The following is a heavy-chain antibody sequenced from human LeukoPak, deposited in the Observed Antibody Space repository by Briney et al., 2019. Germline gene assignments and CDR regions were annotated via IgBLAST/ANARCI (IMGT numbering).Heavy chain of an antibody. V-gene: IGHV4-59*02. CDR1: GGSVTDYY. CDR2: IYYTGT. D-gene: IGHD7-27*01. CDR3: ASRKLGNDY. J-gene: IGHJ4*02. Sequence: SETLPLTCTVSGGSVTDYYWSWIRQSPGKGLEWIGYIYYTGTSYNPSLKSRVTISADTSKNQFSLKLTSVTAADTAVYYCASRKLGNDYWGQGTLVTVSS.